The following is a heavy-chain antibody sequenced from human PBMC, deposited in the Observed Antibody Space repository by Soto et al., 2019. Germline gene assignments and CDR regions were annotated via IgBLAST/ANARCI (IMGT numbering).Heavy chain of an antibody. J-gene: IGHJ4*02. D-gene: IGHD3-10*01. CDR2: IIPIFGTA. CDR1: GGTFSSYA. Sequence: ASVKVSCKASGGTFSSYAISWVRQAPGQGLEWMGGIIPIFGTANYAQKFQGRVTITADESTSTAYMELSSLRSEDTAVYYCARGLPSPLLWFGELSSWGQGTLVTVSS. V-gene: IGHV1-69*13. CDR3: ARGLPSPLLWFGELSS.